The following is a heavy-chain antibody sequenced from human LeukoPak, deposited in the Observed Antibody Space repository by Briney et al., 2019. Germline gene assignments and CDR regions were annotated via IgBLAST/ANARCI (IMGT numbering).Heavy chain of an antibody. CDR1: GGSISSYY. D-gene: IGHD5-18*01. CDR3: ARGKLKRGYSYGYGYFDY. Sequence: SETLSLTCTVSGGSISSYYWSWIRQPPGKGLEWIGYIYYSGSTNYNPSLKSRVTISVDTSKNQLSLKLSSVTAADTAVYYCARGKLKRGYSYGYGYFDYWGQGTLVTVSS. V-gene: IGHV4-59*01. J-gene: IGHJ4*02. CDR2: IYYSGST.